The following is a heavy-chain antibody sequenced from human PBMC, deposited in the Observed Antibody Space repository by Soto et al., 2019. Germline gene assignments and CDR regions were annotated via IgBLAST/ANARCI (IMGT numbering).Heavy chain of an antibody. V-gene: IGHV1-18*04. CDR1: GYTFTSYG. Sequence: ASVKVSCKASGYTFTSYGISWVRQAPGQGPEWMGWISAYSGNTNYAQKLQGRVTMTTDTSTSTAYMELRSLRSDDTAVYYCAREPHYDSSGYYPRDLDYWGQGTLVTVSS. CDR2: ISAYSGNT. D-gene: IGHD3-22*01. CDR3: AREPHYDSSGYYPRDLDY. J-gene: IGHJ4*02.